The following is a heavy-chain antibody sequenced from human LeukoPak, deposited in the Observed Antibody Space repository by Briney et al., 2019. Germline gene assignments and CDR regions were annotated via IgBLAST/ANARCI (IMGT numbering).Heavy chain of an antibody. J-gene: IGHJ4*02. Sequence: ASVKVSCEASGYTFTGYYMHWVRQAPGQGLEWMGRIYPYSGGTNYAQKFQGRVTMTRDTSISTAYMELSRLRSDDTAVYYCARLVLAVAGSFDYWGQGTLVTVSS. V-gene: IGHV1-2*06. D-gene: IGHD6-19*01. CDR1: GYTFTGYY. CDR3: ARLVLAVAGSFDY. CDR2: IYPYSGGT.